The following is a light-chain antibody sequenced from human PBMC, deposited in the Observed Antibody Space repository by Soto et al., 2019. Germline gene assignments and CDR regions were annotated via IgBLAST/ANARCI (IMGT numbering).Light chain of an antibody. V-gene: IGKV1-5*01. Sequence: DIQITQSPSTLHASDGDRVTITCRASQSISNWLAWYQQKPGTAPKLLIYHASTLESGVPSRFSGSGSGTEFTLTSIGLQPDDFATCYCQENMHYSFGQGTKVDIK. CDR2: HAS. CDR3: QENMHYS. CDR1: QSISNW. J-gene: IGKJ1*01.